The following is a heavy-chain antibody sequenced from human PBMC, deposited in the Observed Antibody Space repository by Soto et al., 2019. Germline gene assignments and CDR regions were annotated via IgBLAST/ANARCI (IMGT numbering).Heavy chain of an antibody. CDR3: AIDRGMAAAYGIDH. Sequence: QVQLVQSGAEVKKPGASVKVSCKASGYTFTGFYIHWVRQAPGQGLEWVGWINPKSGGTNFARKFHGRVTMTRNTSTSTAYMEGTRLASDDTAVFDCAIDRGMAAAYGIDHWGQGTLVTVSS. CDR1: GYTFTGFY. D-gene: IGHD6-13*01. CDR2: INPKSGGT. V-gene: IGHV1-2*02. J-gene: IGHJ4*02.